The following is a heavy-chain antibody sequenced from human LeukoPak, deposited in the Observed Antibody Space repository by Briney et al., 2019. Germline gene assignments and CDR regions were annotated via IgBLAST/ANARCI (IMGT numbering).Heavy chain of an antibody. CDR2: IYSGGST. J-gene: IGHJ2*01. CDR1: GFTVSSNY. V-gene: IGHV3-53*01. D-gene: IGHD6-19*01. Sequence: GGSLRLSCAASGFTVSSNYMSWVRQAPGKGLEWVSVIYSGGSTYYADSVKGRFTISRDNFKNTLYLQMNSLRAEDTAVYYCARDRAAVAYWYFDLWGRGTLVTVSS. CDR3: ARDRAAVAYWYFDL.